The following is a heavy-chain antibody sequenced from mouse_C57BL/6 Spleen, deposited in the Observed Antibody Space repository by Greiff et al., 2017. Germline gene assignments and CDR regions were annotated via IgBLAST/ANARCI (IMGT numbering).Heavy chain of an antibody. Sequence: QVHVKQSGAELMKPGASVKLSCKATGYTFTGYWIEWVKQRPGHGLEWIGEILPGSGSTNYNEKFKGKATFTADTSSNTAYMQLSSLTTEDSPIYYCVPKSYYGSSYEAMDYWSQGTSVTFSS. CDR1: GYTFTGYW. V-gene: IGHV1-9*01. D-gene: IGHD1-1*01. CDR3: VPKSYYGSSYEAMDY. CDR2: ILPGSGST. J-gene: IGHJ4*01.